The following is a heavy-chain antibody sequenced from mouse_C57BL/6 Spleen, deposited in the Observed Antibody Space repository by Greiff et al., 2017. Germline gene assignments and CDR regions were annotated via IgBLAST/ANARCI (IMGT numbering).Heavy chain of an antibody. Sequence: EVKLVESGGGLVKPGGSLKLSCAASGFTFSSYAMSWVRQTPEKRLEWVATISDGGSYTYYPDNVKGRFTISRDNAKNNLYLQMSHLKSEDTAMYYCARDLGYYGSSFDWFAYWGQGTLVTVSA. D-gene: IGHD1-1*01. V-gene: IGHV5-4*01. CDR2: ISDGGSYT. J-gene: IGHJ3*01. CDR3: ARDLGYYGSSFDWFAY. CDR1: GFTFSSYA.